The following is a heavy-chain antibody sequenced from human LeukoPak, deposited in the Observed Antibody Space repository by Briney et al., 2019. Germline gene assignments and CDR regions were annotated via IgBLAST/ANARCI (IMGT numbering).Heavy chain of an antibody. CDR3: ARMGGSYYVRAFDY. CDR1: GGSISSSSYY. J-gene: IGHJ4*02. V-gene: IGHV4-39*01. CDR2: IYYSGST. Sequence: SETLSLTCTVPGGSISSSSYYWGWIRQPPGKGLEWIGSIYYSGSTYYNPSLKSRVTISVDTSRNQFSLKLSSVTAADTAVYYCARMGGSYYVRAFDYWGQGTLVTVSS. D-gene: IGHD1-26*01.